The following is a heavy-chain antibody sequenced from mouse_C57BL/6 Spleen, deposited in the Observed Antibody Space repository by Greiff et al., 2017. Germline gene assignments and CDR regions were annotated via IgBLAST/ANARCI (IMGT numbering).Heavy chain of an antibody. CDR2: IDPETGGT. J-gene: IGHJ3*01. V-gene: IGHV1-15*01. CDR1: GYTFTDYE. CDR3: TRYGYYGSSPFAY. Sequence: QVQLQHSGAELVRPGASVTLSCKASGYTFTDYEMHWVKQTPVHGLEWIGAIDPETGGTAYNQKFKGKAILTADKSSSTAYMELRSLTSEDSAVYYCTRYGYYGSSPFAYWGQGTLVTVSA. D-gene: IGHD1-1*01.